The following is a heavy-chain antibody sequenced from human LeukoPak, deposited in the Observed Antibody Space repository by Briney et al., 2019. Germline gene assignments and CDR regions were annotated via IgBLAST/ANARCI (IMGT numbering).Heavy chain of an antibody. J-gene: IGHJ4*02. D-gene: IGHD5-12*01. CDR1: GGSISSGDYY. V-gene: IGHV4-30-4*01. Sequence: SETLSLTCTVSGGSISSGDYYWSWIRQPPGKGLEWIAYMYYSGSTYYNPSLKSRVTMSADTSRNQFSLKLSSVTAADTAVYYCARCDDSGYDQPFDYWGQGTLVTVSS. CDR3: ARCDDSGYDQPFDY. CDR2: MYYSGST.